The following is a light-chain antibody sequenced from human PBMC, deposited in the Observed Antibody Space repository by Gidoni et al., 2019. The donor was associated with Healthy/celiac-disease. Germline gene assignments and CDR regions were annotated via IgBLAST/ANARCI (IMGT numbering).Light chain of an antibody. J-gene: IGKJ4*01. CDR2: KAS. CDR1: QSIRSW. V-gene: IGKV1-5*03. Sequence: DIQMTQSPSTLSASVGDRVTITCRASQSIRSWLAWYQQKPGKDPKLLIYKASSLERGVPSRFSGSVSGTEFTLTISSLQPDDFATYYCQQYNIYSTFVGGTKVEIK. CDR3: QQYNIYST.